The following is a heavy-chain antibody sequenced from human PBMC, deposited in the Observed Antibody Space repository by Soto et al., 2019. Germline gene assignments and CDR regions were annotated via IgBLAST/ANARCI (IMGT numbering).Heavy chain of an antibody. CDR3: ASQRPCGVGTCFSLRSFDR. Sequence: EVQLLESGGGLVQPGGSLRLSCAASGFAVSTYAMSWVRKTPGKGLEWVSTITGSGGSTYYADAVKGRFTISRDNSRNTLYLQMSSLRAEDTAVYSCASQRPCGVGTCFSLRSFDRWGQGTLVTVSS. CDR1: GFAVSTYA. V-gene: IGHV3-23*01. CDR2: ITGSGGST. J-gene: IGHJ4*02. D-gene: IGHD2-15*01.